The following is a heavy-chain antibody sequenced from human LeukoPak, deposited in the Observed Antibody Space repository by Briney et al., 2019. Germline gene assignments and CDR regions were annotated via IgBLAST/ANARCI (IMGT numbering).Heavy chain of an antibody. Sequence: SETLSLTCTVSGGSISSGTYYWSWIRQPAGKGLEWIGRIYTSGTTHYNPSLKSRVTMSVDTSKNQFSLKLSSVTAADTAVYYCARLSTVTTSFDYWGQGTLVTVSS. CDR3: ARLSTVTTSFDY. CDR2: IYTSGTT. V-gene: IGHV4-61*02. D-gene: IGHD4-17*01. J-gene: IGHJ4*02. CDR1: GGSISSGTYY.